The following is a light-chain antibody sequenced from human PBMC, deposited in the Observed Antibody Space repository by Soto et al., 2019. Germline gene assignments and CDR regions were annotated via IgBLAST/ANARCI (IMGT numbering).Light chain of an antibody. V-gene: IGKV1-5*01. CDR1: QSSSSW. J-gene: IGKJ2*01. CDR3: QQYNSYPYT. Sequence: DIQVTQSPSTLYASVGDRVTITCLATQSSSSWLAWYQQKPGKAPKLLIYDSSSLESGVPSRFSGSGSGTEFTLTISSLQPDDFATYYCQQYNSYPYTCGQGTKLQIK. CDR2: DSS.